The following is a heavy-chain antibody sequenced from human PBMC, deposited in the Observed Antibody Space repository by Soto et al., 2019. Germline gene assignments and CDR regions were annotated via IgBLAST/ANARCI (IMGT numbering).Heavy chain of an antibody. D-gene: IGHD3-3*01. CDR3: AREGNYDFWSGHYTPPNKGLNWFDP. CDR2: IYYSGST. CDR1: GGSVSSGSYY. J-gene: IGHJ5*02. Sequence: SETLSLTCTVSGGSVSSGSYYWSWIRQPPGKGLEWIGYIYYSGSTNYNPSLKSRVTISVVTSKNQFSLKLSSVTAADTAVYYCAREGNYDFWSGHYTPPNKGLNWFDPWGQGTLVTVSS. V-gene: IGHV4-61*01.